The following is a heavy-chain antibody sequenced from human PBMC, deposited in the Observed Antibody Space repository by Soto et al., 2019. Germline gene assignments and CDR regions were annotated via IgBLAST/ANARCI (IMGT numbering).Heavy chain of an antibody. J-gene: IGHJ6*02. CDR1: GYTFTSYY. CDR2: INPSGGST. D-gene: IGHD2-15*01. V-gene: IGHV1-46*01. CDR3: ARLDTSLEDSQIPYYYGMDV. Sequence: ASVKVSCKASGYTFTSYYMHWVRQAPGQGLEWMGIINPSGGSTSYAQKFQGRVTMTRDTSTSTVYMELSSLRSDDTAVYYCARLDTSLEDSQIPYYYGMDVWGQGTTVTVSS.